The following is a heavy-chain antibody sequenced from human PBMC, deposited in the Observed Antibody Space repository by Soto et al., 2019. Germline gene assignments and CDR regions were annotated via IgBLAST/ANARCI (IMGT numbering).Heavy chain of an antibody. D-gene: IGHD3-22*01. Sequence: SGPTLVNPTETLTLTCSVSGFSLTDTRMGVSWIRQAPGKALEWLAHIISNDDNSYSTSLKSRLTISKDTSKSQVVLRMTNMDPVDTCRYYCARALFYSDSDGYYFEFDYWGPGTLVTVSS. CDR2: IISNDDN. CDR1: GFSLTDTRMG. CDR3: ARALFYSDSDGYYFEFDY. V-gene: IGHV2-26*01. J-gene: IGHJ4*02.